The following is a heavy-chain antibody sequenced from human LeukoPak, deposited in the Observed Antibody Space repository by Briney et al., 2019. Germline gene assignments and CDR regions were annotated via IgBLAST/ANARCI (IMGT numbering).Heavy chain of an antibody. CDR3: AAARHNASGTHMGSY. V-gene: IGHV1-58*02. CDR1: GFSFPSSA. CDR2: IVVGSGNT. J-gene: IGHJ4*02. D-gene: IGHD3-10*01. Sequence: SVKVSCKASGFSFPSSARQWVRQARGQRLEWIGWIVVGSGNTNYAQKFQDRVTITTDMSTSTAYMELSSLRSEDTAVYYCAAARHNASGTHMGSYWGQGALVTVSS.